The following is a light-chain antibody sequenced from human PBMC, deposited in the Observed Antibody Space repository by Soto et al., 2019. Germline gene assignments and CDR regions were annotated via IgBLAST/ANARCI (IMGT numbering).Light chain of an antibody. Sequence: EFVLMQSPGTLSLSRGERATLSCRASQTVRNNYLAWYQQKPGQAPRLLIYDASSRATGIPDRFSGGGSGTDFTLTISRLEPEDFAVYYCQQYNNWTFGQGTKVDIK. V-gene: IGKV3-20*01. CDR1: QTVRNNY. CDR3: QQYNNWT. CDR2: DAS. J-gene: IGKJ1*01.